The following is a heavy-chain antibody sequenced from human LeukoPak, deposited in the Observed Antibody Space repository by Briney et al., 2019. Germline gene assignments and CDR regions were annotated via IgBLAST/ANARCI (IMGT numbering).Heavy chain of an antibody. D-gene: IGHD2-15*01. Sequence: GGSLRLSCAVSGITLSNYGMSWVRQAPGKGLEWVAGISDSGGRTNYADSVKGRLTISRDNAKNSLYLQMNSLRAEDTAVYYCARDPTPRYCSGGSCYTHYGMDVWGQGTTVTVSS. J-gene: IGHJ6*02. V-gene: IGHV3-23*01. CDR2: ISDSGGRT. CDR1: GITLSNYG. CDR3: ARDPTPRYCSGGSCYTHYGMDV.